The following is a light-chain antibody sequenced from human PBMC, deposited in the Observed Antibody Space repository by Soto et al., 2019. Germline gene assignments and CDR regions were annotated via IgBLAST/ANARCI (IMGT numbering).Light chain of an antibody. CDR2: DVS. Sequence: QSALTQPASVSGSPGQSITISCTGTSSDVGGYNYVSWYQQHPGKAPKLMIYDVSNRPSGVSNRFSGSKSANTASLTISGLQAEDEADYYCSSHTSSSTSYVFGTATKVTVL. V-gene: IGLV2-14*01. CDR3: SSHTSSSTSYV. CDR1: SSDVGGYNY. J-gene: IGLJ1*01.